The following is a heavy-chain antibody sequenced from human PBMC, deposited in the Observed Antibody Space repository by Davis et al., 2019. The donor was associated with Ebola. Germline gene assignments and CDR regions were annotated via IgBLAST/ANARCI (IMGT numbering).Heavy chain of an antibody. Sequence: GESLKISCAASGFTFSSYWMHWVRQAPGKGLESVSAISTNGRTTYYADSVKGRFTISRDNSKSTLYLQMNSLRVEDTAVYYCAKGNRVTYQYDSGDDYWGQGTLVTVSS. CDR1: GFTFSSYW. D-gene: IGHD3-22*01. CDR2: ISTNGRTT. J-gene: IGHJ4*02. V-gene: IGHV3-64*02. CDR3: AKGNRVTYQYDSGDDY.